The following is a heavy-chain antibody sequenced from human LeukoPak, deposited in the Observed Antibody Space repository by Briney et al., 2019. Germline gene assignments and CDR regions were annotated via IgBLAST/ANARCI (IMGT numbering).Heavy chain of an antibody. CDR1: GFTFSSYA. D-gene: IGHD2-15*01. Sequence: PGGSLRLSCAASGFTFSSYAMSWVRQAPGKGLEWVSAISGSGGSTYYADSVKGRFTISRDNSKNTLYLQMNSLRAEDTAVYYCAKDRKGVLLKRGDMSFDYWGQGTLVTVSS. CDR2: ISGSGGST. J-gene: IGHJ4*02. V-gene: IGHV3-23*01. CDR3: AKDRKGVLLKRGDMSFDY.